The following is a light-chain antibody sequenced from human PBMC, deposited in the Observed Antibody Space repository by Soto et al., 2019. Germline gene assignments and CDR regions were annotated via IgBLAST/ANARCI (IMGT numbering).Light chain of an antibody. CDR3: KQYHTFSIA. J-gene: IGKJ5*01. CDR2: DSS. V-gene: IGKV1-5*01. CDR1: QSISTW. Sequence: DIQMTQSPSTLSASVGDSVTVNCRASQSISTWLAWYQQKPGRDPKILIYDSSSLESGVPSRFSGSGSGTDFTLKISGMQTDEFATYDCKQYHTFSIAVGKGKRREIK.